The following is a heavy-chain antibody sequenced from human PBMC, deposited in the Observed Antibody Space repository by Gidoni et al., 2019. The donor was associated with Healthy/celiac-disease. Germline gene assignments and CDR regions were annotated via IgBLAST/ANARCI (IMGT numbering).Heavy chain of an antibody. CDR2: ISSSSSKI. D-gene: IGHD1-1*01. V-gene: IGHV3-48*02. Sequence: EVQLVESGGGLVQPGGSLRLSCAASVFTFSSDSMNWVRQAPGKGLELVSSISSSSSKIYYADSVKGRFTISRDNAKNSLYLQMNSLRYEDTAVYYCARDLEMGTEYYVDYWGQGTLVTVSS. CDR1: VFTFSSDS. CDR3: ARDLEMGTEYYVDY. J-gene: IGHJ4*02.